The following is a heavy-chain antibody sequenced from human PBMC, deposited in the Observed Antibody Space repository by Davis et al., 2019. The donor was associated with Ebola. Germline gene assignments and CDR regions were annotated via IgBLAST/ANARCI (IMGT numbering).Heavy chain of an antibody. CDR2: INPSGGST. CDR3: ARDRGGDYSFDY. J-gene: IGHJ4*02. CDR1: GYTFSGHY. D-gene: IGHD3-10*01. Sequence: AASVKVSCKASGYTFSGHYMHWVRQAPGQGLEWMGIINPSGGSTSYAQKFQGRVTITRDTSASTAYMELSSLRSEDTSVYYCARDRGGDYSFDYWGQGTLVTVSS. V-gene: IGHV1-46*01.